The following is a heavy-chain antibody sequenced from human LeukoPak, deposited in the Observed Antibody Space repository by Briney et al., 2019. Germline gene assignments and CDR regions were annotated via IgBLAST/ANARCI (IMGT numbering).Heavy chain of an antibody. CDR2: ISGSDGST. CDR1: GFTFSSYA. J-gene: IGHJ4*02. Sequence: PGGSLRLSCAASGFTFSSYAMSWVRQAPGEGLEWVSDISGSDGSTYYADSVKGRFTISRDNSKNTLYLKMNSLRAEDTAVYYCAKYRSILTPYYFDYWGQGTLVTVSS. D-gene: IGHD1-14*01. V-gene: IGHV3-23*01. CDR3: AKYRSILTPYYFDY.